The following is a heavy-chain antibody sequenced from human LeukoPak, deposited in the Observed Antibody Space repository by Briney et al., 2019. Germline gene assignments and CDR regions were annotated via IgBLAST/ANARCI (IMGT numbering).Heavy chain of an antibody. Sequence: ASVKVSCKASVYTFTGYYMYWVRQAPGQGLEWVGWINPNSGGTNYAQKFQGRVTMTRDTSISTAYMELSRLGSDDTAVYYCARGPHYYDPPDYWGQGTLVTVSS. D-gene: IGHD3-22*01. J-gene: IGHJ4*02. V-gene: IGHV1-2*02. CDR3: ARGPHYYDPPDY. CDR1: VYTFTGYY. CDR2: INPNSGGT.